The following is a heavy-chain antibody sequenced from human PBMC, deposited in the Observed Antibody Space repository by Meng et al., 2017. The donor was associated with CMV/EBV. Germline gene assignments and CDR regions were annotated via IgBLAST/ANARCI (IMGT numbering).Heavy chain of an antibody. CDR1: GGSFSGYY. CDR2: INHSGSI. V-gene: IGHV4-34*01. CDR3: GRRPGGRDFDY. Sequence: SETLSLTCAVYGGSFSGYYWSWIRQPPGKGLEWIGEINHSGSINYNPSLKSRVTISVDTSKNQFSLKLSSVTAADTAVYYCGRRPGGRDFDYWGQGTLVTVSS. D-gene: IGHD2-15*01. J-gene: IGHJ4*02.